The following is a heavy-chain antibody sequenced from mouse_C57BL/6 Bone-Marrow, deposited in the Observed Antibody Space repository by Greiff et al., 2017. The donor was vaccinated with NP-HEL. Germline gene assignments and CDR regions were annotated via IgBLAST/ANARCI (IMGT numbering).Heavy chain of an antibody. V-gene: IGHV1-84*01. Sequence: VQGVESGPELVKPGASVKISCKASGYTFTDYYINWVKLRPGQGLEWIGWIYPGSGNTKYNEKFKGKATLTVDTSSSTAYMQLSSLTSEDSAVYFCARGGYYGSSPYWYFDVWGTGTTVTVSS. CDR1: GYTFTDYY. CDR2: IYPGSGNT. CDR3: ARGGYYGSSPYWYFDV. D-gene: IGHD1-1*01. J-gene: IGHJ1*03.